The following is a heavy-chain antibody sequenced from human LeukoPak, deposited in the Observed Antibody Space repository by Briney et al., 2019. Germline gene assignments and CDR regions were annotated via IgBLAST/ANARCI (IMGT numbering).Heavy chain of an antibody. CDR3: ARDGADRASAAYYFYMDV. V-gene: IGHV1-69*05. D-gene: IGHD3-16*01. J-gene: IGHJ6*03. Sequence: SVKVSCKASGGTFSSYAISWVRQAPGQGLEWMGGIIPIFGTANYAQKFQGRVTITTDESTSTAYMELSSLRSEDTAVYYCARDGADRASAAYYFYMDVWGKGTTVTVSS. CDR1: GGTFSSYA. CDR2: IIPIFGTA.